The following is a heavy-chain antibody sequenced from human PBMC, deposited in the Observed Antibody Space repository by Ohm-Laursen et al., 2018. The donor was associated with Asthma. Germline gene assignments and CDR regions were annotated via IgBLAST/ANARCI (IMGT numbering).Heavy chain of an antibody. V-gene: IGHV3-21*01. J-gene: IGHJ5*02. Sequence: SLRLSCAASGFTFSSYTMHWVRQIPGKGLEWVASISTASSFIYYADSVRGRFTTSRDNARNSVYLQMNSLRAEDTAVYYCARESSGWYKNWFDPWGQGTLVTVSS. CDR3: ARESSGWYKNWFDP. CDR1: GFTFSSYT. D-gene: IGHD6-19*01. CDR2: ISTASSFI.